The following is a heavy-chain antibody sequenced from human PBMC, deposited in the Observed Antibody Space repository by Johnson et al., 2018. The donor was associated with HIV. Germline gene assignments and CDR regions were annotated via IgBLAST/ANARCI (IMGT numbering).Heavy chain of an antibody. CDR3: AREQQPITYYYDSRDAFDI. Sequence: VQLVESGGGVVRPGGSLRLSCAASGFTFDDYGMTWVRQAPGKGLEWVSVMYSGGSTYYADSVKGRFTISRDNSKNTLYLQMNSLRAEDTAVYYCAREQQPITYYYDSRDAFDIWGQGTMVTVSS. CDR2: MYSGGST. CDR1: GFTFDDYG. D-gene: IGHD3-22*01. V-gene: IGHV3-66*01. J-gene: IGHJ3*02.